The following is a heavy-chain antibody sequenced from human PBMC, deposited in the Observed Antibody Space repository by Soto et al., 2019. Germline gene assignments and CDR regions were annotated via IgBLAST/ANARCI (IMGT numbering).Heavy chain of an antibody. Sequence: QVQLQESGPGLVKPSQTLSLTCTVSGGSISSGGYYWSWIRQHPGKGLEWIGYIYYSGSTYYNPSRKSRVTISVDTSKNQFSLKLSSVTAADTAVYYCARGRGRDGLRTPLFYWGQGTLVTVSS. D-gene: IGHD4-17*01. CDR1: GGSISSGGYY. CDR3: ARGRGRDGLRTPLFY. CDR2: IYYSGST. J-gene: IGHJ4*02. V-gene: IGHV4-31*03.